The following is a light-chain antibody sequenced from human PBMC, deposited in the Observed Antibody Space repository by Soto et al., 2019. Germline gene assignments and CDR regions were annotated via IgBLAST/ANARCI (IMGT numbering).Light chain of an antibody. V-gene: IGKV1-12*02. CDR1: QGISTW. CDR2: RAS. CDR3: QQADSFPWT. Sequence: DIQMTQSPSSVSASVGDRVTITCRASQGISTWLVWYQQKPGKAPKLLIYRASSVQSGVPSRFSGSGSGTDFALTITSLQPEDFATYYCQQADSFPWTFGQGTKVEIK. J-gene: IGKJ1*01.